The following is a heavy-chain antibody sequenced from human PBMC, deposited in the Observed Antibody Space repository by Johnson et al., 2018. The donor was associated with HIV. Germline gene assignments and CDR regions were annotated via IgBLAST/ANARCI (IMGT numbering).Heavy chain of an antibody. J-gene: IGHJ3*01. CDR1: GFTFSSYA. V-gene: IGHV3-30*04. Sequence: VQLVESGGGVVQPGRSLRLSCAASGFTFSSYAMHWVRQAPGKGLEWVAVISYDGSNKYYADSVKGRFTISRDNSKNTLYLQMTSLRAEDTALYFCATVWRNEGRHSFDVWGLGTMVTVSS. CDR2: ISYDGSNK. CDR3: ATVWRNEGRHSFDV. D-gene: IGHD1-1*01.